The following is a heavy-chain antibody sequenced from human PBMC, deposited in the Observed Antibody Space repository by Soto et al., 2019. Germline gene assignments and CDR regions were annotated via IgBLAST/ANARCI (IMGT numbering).Heavy chain of an antibody. J-gene: IGHJ5*02. V-gene: IGHV1-18*01. D-gene: IGHD6-6*01. CDR1: GYTFTSYG. CDR2: ISAYNGNT. Sequence: ASVKVSCKASGYTFTSYGISWVRQAPGQGLEWMGWISAYNGNTNYAQELQGRVTMTTDTSTSTAYMELRSLRSDDTAVYYCARDNRGIAARRGGPRWFDPWGQGTLVTVSS. CDR3: ARDNRGIAARRGGPRWFDP.